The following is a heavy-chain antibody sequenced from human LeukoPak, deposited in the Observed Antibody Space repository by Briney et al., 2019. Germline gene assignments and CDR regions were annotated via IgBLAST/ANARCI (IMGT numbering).Heavy chain of an antibody. D-gene: IGHD5-24*01. V-gene: IGHV4-59*01. Sequence: SETLSLTCTVSGGSISSYYWSWIRQPPGKGLEWIGYIYYSGSTNYNPSLKSRVTISVDTSKNQFSLKLSSVTAADTAVYYCARDGRDGYNQFHYWGQGTQVTVSS. J-gene: IGHJ4*02. CDR2: IYYSGST. CDR3: ARDGRDGYNQFHY. CDR1: GGSISSYY.